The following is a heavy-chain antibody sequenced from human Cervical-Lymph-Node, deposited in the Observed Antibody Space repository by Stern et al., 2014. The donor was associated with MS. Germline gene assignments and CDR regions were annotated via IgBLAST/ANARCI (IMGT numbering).Heavy chain of an antibody. J-gene: IGHJ4*02. D-gene: IGHD3-9*01. CDR3: ARATDILTGHYPYYFDY. CDR2: IYYSGST. Sequence: QVPLQESGPGLVKPSETLSLTCSVSGGSLRSYYWSWIRQPPGKGLEWIWHIYYSGSTNYNPSLKSRVTISVDTSKNQFSLKLSPVTAADTAVYYCARATDILTGHYPYYFDYWGQGTLVTVSS. V-gene: IGHV4-59*01. CDR1: GGSLRSYY.